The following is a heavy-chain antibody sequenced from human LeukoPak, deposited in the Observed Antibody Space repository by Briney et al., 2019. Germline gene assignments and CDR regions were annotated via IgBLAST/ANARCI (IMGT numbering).Heavy chain of an antibody. D-gene: IGHD1-7*01. CDR2: ISEDGSTT. V-gene: IGHV3-74*01. Sequence: GGSLRLSCAASGFSFSSSWMHWVRQAPGKGLVWVSRISEDGSTTHYADSVKGRFTISRANAKNTLYLQMNSLRVEDTVVYHCVRALSGTDDFWGQGTLVTVSS. CDR1: GFSFSSSW. J-gene: IGHJ4*02. CDR3: VRALSGTDDF.